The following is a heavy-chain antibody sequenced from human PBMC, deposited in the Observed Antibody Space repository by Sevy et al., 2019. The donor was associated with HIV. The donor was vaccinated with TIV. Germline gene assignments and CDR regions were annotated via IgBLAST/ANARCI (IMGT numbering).Heavy chain of an antibody. V-gene: IGHV3-13*01. J-gene: IGHJ3*02. D-gene: IGHD1-26*01. CDR2: IGTAGDT. CDR3: ARGTRYSGSYYLGDDAFDI. CDR1: GFTFSRYD. Sequence: GESQKISCAASGFTFSRYDMHWVRQATGKGLEWVSSIGTAGDTYYPGSVQGRFTISRENAKKSLYFQMNSLRAGDTAVYYWARGTRYSGSYYLGDDAFDIWGQGTMVTVSS.